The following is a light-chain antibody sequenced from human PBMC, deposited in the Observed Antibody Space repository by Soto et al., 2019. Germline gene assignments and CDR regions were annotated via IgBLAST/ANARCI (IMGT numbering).Light chain of an antibody. CDR2: DAS. J-gene: IGKJ4*01. Sequence: IVMTQSPATLSVSPGERATLSCRASQNIARNYLAWYQQKPGQAPRLLIYDASTRATGIPDRFSGSGSGTDFTLTISRLETEDFVVYHCQQYGDTRPTFGGGTKVDIK. CDR1: QNIARNY. V-gene: IGKV3-20*01. CDR3: QQYGDTRPT.